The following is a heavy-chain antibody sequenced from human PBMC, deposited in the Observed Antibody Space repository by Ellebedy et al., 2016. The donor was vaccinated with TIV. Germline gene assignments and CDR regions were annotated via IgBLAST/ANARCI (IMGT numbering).Heavy chain of an antibody. V-gene: IGHV1-18*04. J-gene: IGHJ4*02. CDR2: ISPDKGNI. D-gene: IGHD4-23*01. CDR1: GYVFPYFS. Sequence: AASVKVSCKTSGYVFPYFSISWVRQAPGKGLEWMGWISPDKGNINYAQNFQDRLNITTDTSTTTVYMDLRSLRSNETAVYYCARAMGYGGNPSFGHWGQGTLVTVSS. CDR3: ARAMGYGGNPSFGH.